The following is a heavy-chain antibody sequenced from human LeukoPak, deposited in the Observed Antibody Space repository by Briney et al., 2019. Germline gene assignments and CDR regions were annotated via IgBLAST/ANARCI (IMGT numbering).Heavy chain of an antibody. CDR1: GFTFSSYA. Sequence: PGGSLRVSCAGSGFTFSSYAMHWVRQAPGKGLEWVAVISYDGSNKYYADSVKGRFTISRDNSKNTLYLQMNSLRAEDTAVYYCATGGSGWYWDAFDIWGQGTMVTVSS. D-gene: IGHD6-19*01. CDR3: ATGGSGWYWDAFDI. V-gene: IGHV3-30-3*01. J-gene: IGHJ3*02. CDR2: ISYDGSNK.